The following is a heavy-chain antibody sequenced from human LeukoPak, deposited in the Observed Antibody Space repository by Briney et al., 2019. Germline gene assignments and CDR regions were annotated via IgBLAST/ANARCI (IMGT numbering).Heavy chain of an antibody. D-gene: IGHD3-10*01. CDR3: TRESGSGNYYYDY. J-gene: IGHJ4*02. V-gene: IGHV3-30-3*01. CDR2: ISYDGSNK. Sequence: GGSLRLSCAASGFTFSSYAMHWVRQAPGKGLEWVAVISYDGSNKYYADSVEGRFTISRDNSKNTLYLQMNSLRAEDTAVYYCTRESGSGNYYYDYWGQGTLVTVSS. CDR1: GFTFSSYA.